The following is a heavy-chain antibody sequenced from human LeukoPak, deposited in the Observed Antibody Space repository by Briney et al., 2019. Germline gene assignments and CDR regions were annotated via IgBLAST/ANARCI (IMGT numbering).Heavy chain of an antibody. CDR2: IYYSGST. CDR3: ARAGGSSGWYGNYYYYYGMDV. Sequence: SETLSLTCAVYGGSFSGYYWSWIRQPPGKGLEWIGYIYYSGSTNYNPSLKSRVTISVDTSKNQFSLKLSSVTAADTAVYYCARAGGSSGWYGNYYYYYGMDVWGQGTTVTVSS. V-gene: IGHV4-59*01. CDR1: GGSFSGYY. D-gene: IGHD6-19*01. J-gene: IGHJ6*02.